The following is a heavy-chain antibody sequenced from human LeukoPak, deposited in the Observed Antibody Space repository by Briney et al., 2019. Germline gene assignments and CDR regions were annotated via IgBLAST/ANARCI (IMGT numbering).Heavy chain of an antibody. Sequence: GGSLRLSCAASGFTFSSYSMNWVRQAPGKGLEWVSSISSSSSYIYYADSVKGRFTISRDNAKNSLYLQMNSLRAEDTAVYYCARDALTLGDYDSSGYYWYFDLWGRGTLVTVSS. V-gene: IGHV3-21*01. CDR2: ISSSSSYI. D-gene: IGHD3-22*01. CDR1: GFTFSSYS. J-gene: IGHJ2*01. CDR3: ARDALTLGDYDSSGYYWYFDL.